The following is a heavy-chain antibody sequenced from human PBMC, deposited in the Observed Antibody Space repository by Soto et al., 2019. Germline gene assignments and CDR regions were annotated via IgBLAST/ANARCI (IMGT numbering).Heavy chain of an antibody. D-gene: IGHD3-10*01. V-gene: IGHV4-59*01. J-gene: IGHJ4*02. CDR1: GDSMSGFY. CDR3: ERFRRNYFDH. CDR2: INYVGRTS. Sequence: PSETLSLTCTVSGDSMSGFYWSWIRQTPGKGLEWIGYINYVGRTSYYSPSLQSRVTISLDSSKNQFSLILSSVTAADTAVYFCERFRRNYFDHWGQGTQVTVSS.